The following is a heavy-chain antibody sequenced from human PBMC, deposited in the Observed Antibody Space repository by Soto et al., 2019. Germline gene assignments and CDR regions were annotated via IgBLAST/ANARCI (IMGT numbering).Heavy chain of an antibody. Sequence: EVQLVESGGGLVQPGGSLRLSCAASGFTFSSYWMHWVRQAPGKGLVWVSRINSDGSSTSYADSVKGRFTISRDNAKNTLYLQMNSLRAEDTAVYYCARARYYDYVWGSYRPGAFDIWGQGTMVTVSS. J-gene: IGHJ3*02. CDR3: ARARYYDYVWGSYRPGAFDI. CDR2: INSDGSST. V-gene: IGHV3-74*01. CDR1: GFTFSSYW. D-gene: IGHD3-16*02.